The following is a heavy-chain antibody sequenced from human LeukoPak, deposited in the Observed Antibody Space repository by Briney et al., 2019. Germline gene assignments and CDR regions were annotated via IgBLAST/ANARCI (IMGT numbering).Heavy chain of an antibody. D-gene: IGHD3-22*01. Sequence: ASVKVSCKASGGTFSSYAISWVRQAPGQGLEWMGGIIPIFGTANYAQKFQGRVTITADKSTSTAYMELSSLRSEDTAVYYCARGLVVIIPHRSKYYYYYMDVWGKGTTVTVSS. CDR3: ARGLVVIIPHRSKYYYYYMDV. CDR2: IIPIFGTA. J-gene: IGHJ6*03. CDR1: GGTFSSYA. V-gene: IGHV1-69*06.